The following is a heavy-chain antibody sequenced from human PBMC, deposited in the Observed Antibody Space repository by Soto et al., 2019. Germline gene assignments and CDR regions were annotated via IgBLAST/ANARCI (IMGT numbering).Heavy chain of an antibody. CDR3: ARSNYEILTGYYSFDY. Sequence: SETLSLTCTVSGGSISSSSYYWGWIRQPPGKGLEWIGSTYYSESTYYNPSLKSRVTISVDTSKNQFSLKLSSVTAADTAVYYCARSNYEILTGYYSFDYWGQGTLVTVSS. CDR2: TYYSEST. CDR1: GGSISSSSYY. V-gene: IGHV4-39*01. D-gene: IGHD3-9*01. J-gene: IGHJ4*02.